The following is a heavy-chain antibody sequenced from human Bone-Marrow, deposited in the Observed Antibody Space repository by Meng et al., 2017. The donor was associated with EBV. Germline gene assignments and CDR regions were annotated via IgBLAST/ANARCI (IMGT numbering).Heavy chain of an antibody. J-gene: IGHJ4*02. Sequence: VQLVGCGGGLVKPGGSLRLSLAASGFTLSSYWVHWVRQAPGKGLVWVSRINTDGSVINYADSVKGRFTISRDNAKNTVYLQMNNLRAEDTAVYYCAKDCFGDKDSWGQGTLVTVSS. CDR3: AKDCFGDKDS. D-gene: IGHD2-21*01. CDR1: GFTLSSYW. CDR2: INTDGSVI. V-gene: IGHV3-74*01.